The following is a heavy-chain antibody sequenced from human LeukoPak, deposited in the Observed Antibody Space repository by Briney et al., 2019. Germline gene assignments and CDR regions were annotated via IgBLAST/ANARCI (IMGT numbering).Heavy chain of an antibody. CDR1: GFSLSSTSTMP. CDR3: ARMLPNHQLDY. Sequence: SGPALVKPTQTLTLTCTFSGFSLSSTSTMPVTWSRQPPGKALEWLARIDWDDDKYYSTSLKTRLTISKDTSKNQVVLTMTDMDPVDTATYYCARMLPNHQLDYWGQGALVTVSS. D-gene: IGHD1-14*01. CDR2: IDWDDDK. V-gene: IGHV2-70*04. J-gene: IGHJ4*02.